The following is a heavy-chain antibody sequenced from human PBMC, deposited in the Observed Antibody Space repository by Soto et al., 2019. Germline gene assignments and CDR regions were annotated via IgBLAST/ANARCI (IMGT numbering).Heavy chain of an antibody. CDR1: GFTFSTYS. CDR3: AKASPAKSSNEHY. J-gene: IGHJ4*02. D-gene: IGHD2-2*01. CDR2: VRGSGGDST. Sequence: EVHLLESGGGLVQPGGSLRLSCAASGFTFSTYSMSWVRQAPGKGLEWVSFVRGSGGDSTYYADSVKGRFTISRDNSKNTVYLQMNSLTVEDTAIYYCAKASPAKSSNEHYWGQGTLVTVSS. V-gene: IGHV3-23*01.